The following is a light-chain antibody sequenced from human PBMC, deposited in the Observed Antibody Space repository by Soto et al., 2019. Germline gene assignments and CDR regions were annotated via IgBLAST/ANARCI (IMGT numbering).Light chain of an antibody. CDR2: AAS. J-gene: IGKJ4*01. Sequence: DLQMTQSPSSVSASVGDRVTITCRASQGISSWLAWYQQKPGKAPKLLIYAASSLQSGVPSRFNGQGSGDGFPLTIRSLPAGDFGTYYWSKGKNFPLPFGGGDKGEIK. V-gene: IGKV1-12*01. CDR3: SKGKNFPLP. CDR1: QGISSW.